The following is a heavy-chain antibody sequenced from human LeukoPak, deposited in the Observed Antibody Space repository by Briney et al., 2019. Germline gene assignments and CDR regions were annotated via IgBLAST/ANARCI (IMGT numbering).Heavy chain of an antibody. CDR2: ISWNSGSI. V-gene: IGHV3-9*01. CDR3: AKDMGGSYPLGLDY. D-gene: IGHD1-26*01. Sequence: GGSLRLSCAAPGFTFGDYAMHWVRQAPGKGLEWVSGISWNSGSIGYADSVKGRFTISRDNAKNSLYLQMNSLRAEDTALYYCAKDMGGSYPLGLDYWGQGTLVTVSS. J-gene: IGHJ4*02. CDR1: GFTFGDYA.